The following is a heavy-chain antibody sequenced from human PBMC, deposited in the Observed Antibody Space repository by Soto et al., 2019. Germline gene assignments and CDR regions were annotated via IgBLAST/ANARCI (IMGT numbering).Heavy chain of an antibody. D-gene: IGHD1-7*01. CDR3: ATHKLELRNGMDV. V-gene: IGHV3-9*01. J-gene: IGHJ6*02. Sequence: SLRLSCAASGFTFDDYAMHWVRQAPGKGLEWVSGISWNSGSIGYADSVKDRFTISRDNAKNSLYLQMNSLRAEDTALYYCATHKLELRNGMDVWGQGTTVTVSS. CDR2: ISWNSGSI. CDR1: GFTFDDYA.